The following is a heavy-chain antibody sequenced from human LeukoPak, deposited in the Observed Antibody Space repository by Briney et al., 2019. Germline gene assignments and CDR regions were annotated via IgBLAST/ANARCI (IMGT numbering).Heavy chain of an antibody. J-gene: IGHJ4*02. D-gene: IGHD3-3*01. CDR3: ARAFGDLRSGDDY. V-gene: IGHV1-69*04. CDR2: IIPILGIA. Sequence: SVKVSCKASGGTFSSYAISWVRQAPGQGLEWMGRIIPILGIANYAQKFQGRVTMTRNTSISTAYMELSSLRSEDTAVYYCARAFGDLRSGDDYWGQGTLVTVSS. CDR1: GGTFSSYA.